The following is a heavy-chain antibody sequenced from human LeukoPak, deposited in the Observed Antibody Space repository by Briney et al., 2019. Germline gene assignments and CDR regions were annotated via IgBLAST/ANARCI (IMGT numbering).Heavy chain of an antibody. D-gene: IGHD6-19*01. V-gene: IGHV3-30*18. CDR2: ISYDGSNK. Sequence: GRSLRLSCAASGFTFSSYGMHWVRQAPGKGLEWVAVISYDGSNKYYADSVKGRFTISRDNSKNTLYLQMNSQRAEDTAVYYCAKDSIAVAGTYFDYWGQGTLVTVSS. CDR1: GFTFSSYG. J-gene: IGHJ4*02. CDR3: AKDSIAVAGTYFDY.